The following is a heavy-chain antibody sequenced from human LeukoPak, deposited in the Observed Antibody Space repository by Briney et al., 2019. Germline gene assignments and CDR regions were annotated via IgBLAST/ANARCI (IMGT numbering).Heavy chain of an antibody. V-gene: IGHV3-48*03. D-gene: IGHD3-10*01. J-gene: IGHJ3*02. CDR3: ARDGEIRGDAFDI. Sequence: GGSLRLSCAASGFTFSSYEMNWVRQAPGKGLEWVSYISSSCSTIYYADSVKGRFTISRDNAKNSLYLQMNSLRAEDTAVYYCARDGEIRGDAFDIWGQGTMVTVSS. CDR2: ISSSCSTI. CDR1: GFTFSSYE.